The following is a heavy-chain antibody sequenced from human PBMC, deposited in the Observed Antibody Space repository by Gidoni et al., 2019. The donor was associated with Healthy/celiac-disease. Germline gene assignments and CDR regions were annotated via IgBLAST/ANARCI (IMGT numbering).Heavy chain of an antibody. CDR3: VLWFGRGGYYYYYYMDV. V-gene: IGHV3-64D*09. D-gene: IGHD3-10*01. J-gene: IGHJ6*03. Sequence: GKGLEYVSAISSNGGSTYYADSVKGRFTISRDNSKNTLYLQMSSLRAEDTAVYYCVLWFGRGGYYYYYYMDVWGKGTTVTVSS. CDR2: ISSNGGST.